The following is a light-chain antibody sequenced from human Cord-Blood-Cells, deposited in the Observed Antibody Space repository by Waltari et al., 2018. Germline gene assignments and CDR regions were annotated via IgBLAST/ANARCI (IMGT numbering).Light chain of an antibody. CDR3: CSYAGSSTFYV. V-gene: IGLV2-23*02. Sequence: QSALTQPASVSGSTGQSITISCTGTSSDVGCYNLVSWYQQHPGKAPKLMIYEVSKRPSGVSNRFSGSKSGNTASLTISGLQAEDEADYYCCSYAGSSTFYVFGTGTKVTVL. CDR1: SSDVGCYNL. CDR2: EVS. J-gene: IGLJ1*01.